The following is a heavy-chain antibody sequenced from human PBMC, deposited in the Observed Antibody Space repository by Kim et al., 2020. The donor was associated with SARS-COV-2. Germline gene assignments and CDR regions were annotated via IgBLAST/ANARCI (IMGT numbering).Heavy chain of an antibody. Sequence: YPRFVRCRFTISRDKSENPLYLQMNSLRAEDTAVYYCAKDGPTGASSDYWGQGTLVTVSS. D-gene: IGHD1-26*01. CDR3: AKDGPTGASSDY. J-gene: IGHJ4*02. V-gene: IGHV3-23*01.